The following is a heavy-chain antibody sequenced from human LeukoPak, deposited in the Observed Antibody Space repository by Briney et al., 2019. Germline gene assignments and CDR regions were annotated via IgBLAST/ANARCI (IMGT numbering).Heavy chain of an antibody. CDR2: ISYDGSNK. D-gene: IGHD6-19*01. CDR3: ARAPTPYSSGWYEGVDY. J-gene: IGHJ4*02. V-gene: IGHV3-30*01. CDR1: GFTFSSYA. Sequence: GGSLRLSCAASGFTFSSYAMHWVRQAPGKGLEWVAVISYDGSNKYYADSVKGQFTISRDNSKNTLYLQMNSLRAEDTAVYYCARAPTPYSSGWYEGVDYWGQGTLVTVSS.